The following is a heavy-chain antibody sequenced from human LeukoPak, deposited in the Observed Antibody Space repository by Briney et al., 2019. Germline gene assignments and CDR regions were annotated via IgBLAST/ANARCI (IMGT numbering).Heavy chain of an antibody. CDR1: GFTFSSYA. V-gene: IGHV3-30*04. J-gene: IGHJ4*02. CDR3: AKGHLVRFLERLSGY. CDR2: ISYDGSNK. D-gene: IGHD3-3*01. Sequence: GGSLRLSCAASGFTFSSYAMHWVRQAPGKGLEWVAVISYDGSNKYYADSVKGRFTISRDNSKNTLYLQMNSLRAEDTAVYYCAKGHLVRFLERLSGYWGQGTLVTVSS.